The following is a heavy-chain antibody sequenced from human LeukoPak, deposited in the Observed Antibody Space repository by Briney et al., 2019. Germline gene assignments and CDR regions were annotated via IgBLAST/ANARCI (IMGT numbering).Heavy chain of an antibody. J-gene: IGHJ4*02. CDR3: ASSSWYGRIDY. CDR1: GGSISSYY. Sequence: SETLSLTCTVSGGSISSYYWSWIRQPPGKGLEWIGYIYYSGSTNYNPSLKSRVTISVDTSKNQFSLKLSSATAADTAVYYCASSSWYGRIDYWGQGTLVTVSS. D-gene: IGHD6-13*01. V-gene: IGHV4-59*08. CDR2: IYYSGST.